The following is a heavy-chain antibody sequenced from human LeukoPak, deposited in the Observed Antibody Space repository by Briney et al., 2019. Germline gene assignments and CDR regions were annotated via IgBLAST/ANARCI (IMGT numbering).Heavy chain of an antibody. CDR2: ISSSSSYI. V-gene: IGHV3-21*01. Sequence: GGSLRLSCAASGFTFSSYSMNWVRQAPGKGLEWVSSISSSSSYIYYADSVKGRFTISRDNAKNSLYLQMNSLRAEDTAVYYCARVLGQVVVIYDAFDIWGQGTMVTVSS. CDR1: GFTFSSYS. CDR3: ARVLGQVVVIYDAFDI. D-gene: IGHD3-22*01. J-gene: IGHJ3*02.